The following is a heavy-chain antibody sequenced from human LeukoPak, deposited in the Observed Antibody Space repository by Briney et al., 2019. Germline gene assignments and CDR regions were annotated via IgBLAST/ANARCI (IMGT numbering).Heavy chain of an antibody. CDR3: ARRYYYYYMDV. J-gene: IGHJ6*03. CDR1: GGSISSYY. CDR2: INHSGST. V-gene: IGHV4-34*01. Sequence: PSETLSLTCTVSGGSISSYYWSWIRQPPGKGLEWIGEINHSGSTNYNPSLKSRVTISVDTSKNQFSLKLSSVTAADTAVYYCARRYYYYYMDVWGKGTTVTVSS.